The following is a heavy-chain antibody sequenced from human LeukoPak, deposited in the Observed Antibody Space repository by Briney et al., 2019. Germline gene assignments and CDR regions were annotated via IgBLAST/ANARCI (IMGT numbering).Heavy chain of an antibody. D-gene: IGHD4-11*01. J-gene: IGHJ4*02. CDR2: ISSGSGTM. Sequence: GGSLRLSCAASGFTFSSYSMNWVRQAPGKGLEWVSYISSGSGTMWYADSVKGRFTISRDNAKNSLYLQMNSLRDEDTAVYYCARDARYSNSPMEYWGQGTLVTVSS. V-gene: IGHV3-48*02. CDR1: GFTFSSYS. CDR3: ARDARYSNSPMEY.